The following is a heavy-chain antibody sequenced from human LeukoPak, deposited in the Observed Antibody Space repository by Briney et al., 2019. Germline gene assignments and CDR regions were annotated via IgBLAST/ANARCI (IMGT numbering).Heavy chain of an antibody. Sequence: GGSLRLSCAASGFTFSSYAMSWVRQAPGKGLEWVSAIGGSGGSTYYADSVKGRFTISRDNSKNTLYLQMNSLRAEDTAVYYCAKGSIFGVVILDYWGQGTLVTVSS. CDR3: AKGSIFGVVILDY. J-gene: IGHJ4*02. CDR2: IGGSGGST. D-gene: IGHD3-3*02. CDR1: GFTFSSYA. V-gene: IGHV3-23*01.